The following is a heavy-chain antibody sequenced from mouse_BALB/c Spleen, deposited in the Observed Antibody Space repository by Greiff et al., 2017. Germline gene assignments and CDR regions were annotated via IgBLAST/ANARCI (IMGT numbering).Heavy chain of an antibody. CDR2: ISSGSSTI. D-gene: IGHD2-4*01. CDR3: ARWAYDYGGAMDY. CDR1: GFTFSRFG. J-gene: IGHJ4*01. Sequence: EVKLVESGGGLVQPGGSRKLSCAASGFTFSRFGMHWVRQAPEKGLEWVAYISSGSSTIYYADTVKGRFTISRDNPKNTLFLQMTSLRSEDTAMYYCARWAYDYGGAMDYWGQGTSVTVSS. V-gene: IGHV5-17*02.